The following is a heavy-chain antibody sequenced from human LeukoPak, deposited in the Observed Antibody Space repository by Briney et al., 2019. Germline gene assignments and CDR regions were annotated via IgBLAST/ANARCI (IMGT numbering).Heavy chain of an antibody. D-gene: IGHD1-7*01. Sequence: RPGGSLRLSCAASGFTFSSYAMHWVRQAPGKGLEWVAVISYDGSNKYYADSVKGRFTISRDNSKNTLYLQMNSLRAEDTAVYYCAKVGNNWNYGNWGQGTLVTVSS. V-gene: IGHV3-30*04. CDR2: ISYDGSNK. CDR1: GFTFSSYA. CDR3: AKVGNNWNYGN. J-gene: IGHJ4*02.